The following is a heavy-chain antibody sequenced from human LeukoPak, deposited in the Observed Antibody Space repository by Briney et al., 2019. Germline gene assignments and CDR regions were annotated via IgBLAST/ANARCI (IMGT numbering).Heavy chain of an antibody. Sequence: XGYYWSWXRXPPGKGLEWIGEINHSGSTNYNPSLKSRVTISVDTSKNQFSLKLSSVTAADTAVYYCARGRRFYYYYYMDVWGKGTTVTVSS. V-gene: IGHV4-34*01. D-gene: IGHD1-1*01. CDR2: INHSGST. CDR3: ARGRRFYYYYYMDV. J-gene: IGHJ6*03. CDR1: XGYY.